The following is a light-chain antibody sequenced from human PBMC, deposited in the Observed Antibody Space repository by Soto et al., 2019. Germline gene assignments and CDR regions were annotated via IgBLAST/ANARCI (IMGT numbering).Light chain of an antibody. Sequence: EIVMTQSPATLSVSPGERATLSCRASQSVGGNLAGYQQKPGQPPRLLTYAASSRPTGIPARFSGSGSGTEFTLTISSLQSEDFAVYYCQQYNNWPPWTFGQGTKVDIK. J-gene: IGKJ1*01. CDR2: AAS. CDR3: QQYNNWPPWT. V-gene: IGKV3-15*01. CDR1: QSVGGN.